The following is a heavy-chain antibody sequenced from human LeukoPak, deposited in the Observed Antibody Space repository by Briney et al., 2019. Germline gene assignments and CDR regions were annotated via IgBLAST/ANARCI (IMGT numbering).Heavy chain of an antibody. J-gene: IGHJ4*02. V-gene: IGHV3-48*04. CDR2: ISSSSSTI. CDR1: GFTFSSYS. CDR3: ARGARRYYFDY. Sequence: GGSLRLSCAASGFTFSSYSMNWVRQAPGKGLEWVSYISSSSSTIYYADSVKGRFTISRDNAKNTLYLQMNSLRAEDTAVYYCARGARRYYFDYWGQGTLVTVSS. D-gene: IGHD1-14*01.